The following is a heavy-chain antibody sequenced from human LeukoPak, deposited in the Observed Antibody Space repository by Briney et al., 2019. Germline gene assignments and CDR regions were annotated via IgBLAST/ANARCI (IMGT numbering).Heavy chain of an antibody. CDR2: IYYNGNA. J-gene: IGHJ6*02. V-gene: IGHV4-31*03. Sequence: SETLSLTCTVSGGSISSGGYYWSWIRQRPGAGLEWIGYIYYNGNAYYNPSLRSRDTISVDTSKNQFSLKLNSVTVADTAVYYCARELGGGIDVWGQGTTVTVSS. CDR1: GGSISSGGYY. D-gene: IGHD1-26*01. CDR3: ARELGGGIDV.